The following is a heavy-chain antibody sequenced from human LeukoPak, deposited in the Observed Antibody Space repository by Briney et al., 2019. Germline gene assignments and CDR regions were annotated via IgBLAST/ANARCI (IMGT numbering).Heavy chain of an antibody. J-gene: IGHJ4*02. V-gene: IGHV3-74*01. CDR3: AREFEATGFWALDY. D-gene: IGHD3-16*01. Sequence: GGSLRLSCAASGFTFSTYWMHWVRQAPGKGLVWVSRMNNDGRVITYADSVKGRFTISRDNAKNTLYPQMNSLRAEDTAVYYCAREFEATGFWALDYWGQGTLVTASS. CDR2: MNNDGRVI. CDR1: GFTFSTYW.